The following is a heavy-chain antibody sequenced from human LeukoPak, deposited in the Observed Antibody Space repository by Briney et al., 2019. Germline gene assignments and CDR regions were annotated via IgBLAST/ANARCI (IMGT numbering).Heavy chain of an antibody. CDR1: GGSISSSNW. CDR3: ARHYFGSGSYYYYYYYMDV. D-gene: IGHD3-10*01. CDR2: IYHSGST. Sequence: SGTLSLTCAVSGGSISSSNWWSWVRQPPGKGLEWIGEIYHSGSTNYNPSLKSRVTISVDKSKNQFSLKLSSVTAADTAVYYCARHYFGSGSYYYYYYYMDVWGKGTTVTISS. V-gene: IGHV4-4*02. J-gene: IGHJ6*03.